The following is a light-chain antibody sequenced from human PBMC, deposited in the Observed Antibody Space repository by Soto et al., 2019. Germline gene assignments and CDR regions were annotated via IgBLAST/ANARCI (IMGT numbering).Light chain of an antibody. CDR1: QGISNY. CDR3: QQAKSFTWT. Sequence: DIQMTQSPSSVSASVGDRVTITCSQSQGISNYLACYQQKPGTAPKLLLDLTSSLQRGVPSSFSGSGSSTDLTLISSSRKHQDCATYYCQQAKSFTWTLGQGTKVDIK. V-gene: IGKV1-12*01. J-gene: IGKJ1*01. CDR2: LTS.